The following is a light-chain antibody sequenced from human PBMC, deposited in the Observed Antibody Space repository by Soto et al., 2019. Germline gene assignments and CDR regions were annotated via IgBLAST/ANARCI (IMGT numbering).Light chain of an antibody. CDR1: SSNIGAGYD. CDR2: GNS. CDR3: QSYDSSLSGFYV. V-gene: IGLV1-40*01. Sequence: QSVLTQPPSVSGAPGQRVTISCTGSSSNIGAGYDVHWYQQLPGTAPKLLSYGNSNRPSGVPDRFSGSKSGTSASLAITGLQADDEADYYCQSYDSSLSGFYVFGTGTKLTVL. J-gene: IGLJ1*01.